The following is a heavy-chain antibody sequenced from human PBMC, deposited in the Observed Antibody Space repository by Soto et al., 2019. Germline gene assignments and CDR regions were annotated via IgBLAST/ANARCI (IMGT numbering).Heavy chain of an antibody. CDR3: ARGGADHYVYGMDV. CDR2: MNGAGSST. D-gene: IGHD3-10*01. Sequence: VQLLESGGGLVQPGGSLRLSCAASGFTLTYAMSWVRQPPGKGLGWASSMNGAGSSTSYADYAKGRFTTSRDNVKNTLFLEMNRLRAEDTGIYYCARGGADHYVYGMDVWGQGTAVIVSS. CDR1: GFTLTYA. J-gene: IGHJ6*02. V-gene: IGHV3-23*01.